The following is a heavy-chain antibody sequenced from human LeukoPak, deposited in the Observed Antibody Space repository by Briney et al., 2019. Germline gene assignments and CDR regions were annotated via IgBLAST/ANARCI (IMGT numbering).Heavy chain of an antibody. CDR1: GFTLSSYG. CDR3: AREGDSSGWEFDY. J-gene: IGHJ4*02. V-gene: IGHV3-33*01. D-gene: IGHD6-19*01. Sequence: GVSLRLSCAASGFTLSSYGMHWVRQAPGKGLEWVAVIWYDGSNKYYADSVKGRFTISRDNSKNTLYLQMNSLRGEDTAVYYCAREGDSSGWEFDYWGQGTLVTVSS. CDR2: IWYDGSNK.